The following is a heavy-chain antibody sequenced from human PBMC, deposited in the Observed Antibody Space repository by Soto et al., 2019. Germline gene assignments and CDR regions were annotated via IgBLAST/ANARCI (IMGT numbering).Heavy chain of an antibody. J-gene: IGHJ6*02. CDR2: INHSGST. D-gene: IGHD6-6*01. Sequence: QVQLQQWGAGLLKPSETLSLTCAVYGGSFSGYYWSWIRQPPGKGLEWIGEINHSGSTNYNPSLKSRVTISVDTSKNQFSLKLSSVTAADTAVYYCARANVRRIAARYYYYSGMDVWGQGTTVTVSS. V-gene: IGHV4-34*01. CDR1: GGSFSGYY. CDR3: ARANVRRIAARYYYYSGMDV.